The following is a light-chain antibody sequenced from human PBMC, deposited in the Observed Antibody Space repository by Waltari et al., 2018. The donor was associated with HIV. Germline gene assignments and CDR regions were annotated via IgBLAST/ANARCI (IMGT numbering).Light chain of an antibody. Sequence: QLVLTQSPSASASLGASVKLTCTLSSGHSRYDIAWHQQQPEKGPRYLMKVNSDGSHNKGDGIPDRFSGSSSGADRYLTISSLQSDDEADYYCQTWENGPKVFGGGTKLTVV. CDR2: VNSDGSH. CDR1: SGHSRYD. V-gene: IGLV4-69*01. J-gene: IGLJ3*02. CDR3: QTWENGPKV.